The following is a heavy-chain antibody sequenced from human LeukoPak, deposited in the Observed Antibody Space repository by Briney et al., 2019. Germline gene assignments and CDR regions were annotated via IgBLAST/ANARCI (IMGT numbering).Heavy chain of an antibody. V-gene: IGHV1-2*06. CDR1: GYTFTGYY. J-gene: IGHJ5*02. CDR3: ARGYCSGGSCYSVENWFDP. D-gene: IGHD2-15*01. Sequence: ASVKVSCKAAGYTFTGYYMFWVRQAPGQGLEWMGRINPNSGGTDYAQKFQGRVTMTRDTSISTAYMELSRLRSDDTAVYYCARGYCSGGSCYSVENWFDPWGQGTLVTVSS. CDR2: INPNSGGT.